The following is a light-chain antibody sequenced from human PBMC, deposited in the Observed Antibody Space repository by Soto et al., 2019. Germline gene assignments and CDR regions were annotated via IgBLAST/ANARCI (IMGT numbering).Light chain of an antibody. CDR2: AAS. CDR3: QQYYSYPPT. V-gene: IGKV1-8*01. CDR1: QGISSY. J-gene: IGKJ1*01. Sequence: AIRMTQSPSSLSASTGDRVTITCRASQGISSYLAWYQQKPGKAPKLLIYAASTLQSGVPSRFNGSGSGTDFTLTISCLHSEDFATYYCQQYYSYPPTFGQGTKV.